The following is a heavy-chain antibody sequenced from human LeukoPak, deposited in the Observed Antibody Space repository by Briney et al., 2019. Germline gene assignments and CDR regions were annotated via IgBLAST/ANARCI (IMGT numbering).Heavy chain of an antibody. CDR1: GGSFSGYY. CDR2: INHSGST. V-gene: IGHV4-34*01. D-gene: IGHD6-6*01. Sequence: SETLSLTCAVYGGSFSGYYWSWIRQPPGKGLEWIGEINHSGSTNYNPSLKSRVTISVDTSKNQFSLKLSSVTAADTAVYYCARLVAARPTNWFDPWGQGALVTVSS. J-gene: IGHJ5*02. CDR3: ARLVAARPTNWFDP.